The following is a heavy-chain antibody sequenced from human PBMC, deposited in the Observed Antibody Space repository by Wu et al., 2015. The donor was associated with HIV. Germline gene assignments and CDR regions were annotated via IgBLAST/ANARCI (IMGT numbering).Heavy chain of an antibody. V-gene: IGHV1-2*02. J-gene: IGHJ6*02. D-gene: IGHD2-15*01. CDR3: SSCERSGGRCYDLEAGGYYAMDV. Sequence: QVQLLQSRAEVKKPGASVIISCKASGYTFTDYYIYWVRQAPGQGPEWMGWINSNRGGTKYAQKFQGRVTMSRDTAISTAYMELASLTSDDTAVYYCSSCERSGGRCYDLEAGGYYAMDVWGQGTTVIVSS. CDR2: INSNRGGT. CDR1: GYTFTDYY.